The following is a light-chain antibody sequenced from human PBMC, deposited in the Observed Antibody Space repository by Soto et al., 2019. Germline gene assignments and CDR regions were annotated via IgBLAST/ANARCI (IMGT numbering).Light chain of an antibody. CDR3: QQRSIWPPIT. J-gene: IGKJ5*01. CDR1: QSVSSY. CDR2: DAS. V-gene: IGKV3-11*01. Sequence: EIVLTQSPATLSLSPGERATLSCKTSQSVSSYLAWYQQKPGQAPRLLIYDASNRAIGIPARFSGSGSGTDFTLTISSLEPEDFAVYYCQQRSIWPPITFGQGTRLEIK.